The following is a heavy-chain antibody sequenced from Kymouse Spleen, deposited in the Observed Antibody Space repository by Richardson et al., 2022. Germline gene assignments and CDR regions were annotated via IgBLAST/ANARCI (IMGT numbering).Heavy chain of an antibody. CDR2: IYYSGST. CDR1: GGSISSSSYY. D-gene: IGHD6-13*01. CDR3: ARHSSSWNWGYYYYGMDV. J-gene: IGHJ6*02. Sequence: QLQLQESGPGLVKPSETLSLTCTVSGGSISSSSYYWGWIRQPPGKGLEWIGSIYYSGSTYYNPSLKSRVTISVDTSKNQFSLKLSSVTAADTAVYYCARHSSSWNWGYYYYGMDVWGQGTTVTVSS. V-gene: IGHV4-39*01.